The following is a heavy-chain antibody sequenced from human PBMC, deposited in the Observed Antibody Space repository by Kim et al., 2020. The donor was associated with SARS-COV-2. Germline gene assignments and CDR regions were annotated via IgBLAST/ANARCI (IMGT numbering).Heavy chain of an antibody. V-gene: IGHV3-48*02. CDR2: ISSSSSTI. J-gene: IGHJ6*02. D-gene: IGHD2-8*01. Sequence: GGSLRLSCAASGFTFSSYSMNWVRQAPGKGLEWVSYISSSSSTIYYADSVKGRFTISRDNAKNSLYLQMNSLRDEDTAVYYCAREYIVLMVYANYYYYYGMDVWGQGTTVTVSS. CDR3: AREYIVLMVYANYYYYYGMDV. CDR1: GFTFSSYS.